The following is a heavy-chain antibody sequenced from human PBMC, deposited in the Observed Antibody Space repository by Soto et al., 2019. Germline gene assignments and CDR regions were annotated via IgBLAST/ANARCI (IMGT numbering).Heavy chain of an antibody. D-gene: IGHD3-10*02. Sequence: SETLSLTSAIYNSSRGSFHWTWIRQPPGKGLEWIGELIHGGSTNYNPSLKSRVTFSLDTSRSQFSLHLMSVTAADSAVYYCARSPLSYDYVRQTWREVGDSLDVWGRGTSVTVSS. CDR2: LIHGGST. CDR1: NSSRGSFH. V-gene: IGHV4-34*12. CDR3: ARSPLSYDYVRQTWREVGDSLDV. J-gene: IGHJ3*01.